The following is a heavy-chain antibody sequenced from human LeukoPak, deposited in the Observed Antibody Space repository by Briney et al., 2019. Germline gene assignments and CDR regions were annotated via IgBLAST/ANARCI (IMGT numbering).Heavy chain of an antibody. Sequence: GGSLRLSCAAPGFTFSSYGMHWVRQAPDKGLEWVAVMYYDGISKYYADSVKGRFTISRDNSMNTLYLQMNSLRAEDTAVYFCARDLYCSGGSCLYFDYWGQGTLVTVSS. CDR3: ARDLYCSGGSCLYFDY. D-gene: IGHD2-15*01. CDR2: MYYDGISK. J-gene: IGHJ4*02. V-gene: IGHV3-33*01. CDR1: GFTFSSYG.